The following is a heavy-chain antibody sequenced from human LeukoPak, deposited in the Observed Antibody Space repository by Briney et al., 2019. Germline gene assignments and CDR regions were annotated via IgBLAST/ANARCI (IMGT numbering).Heavy chain of an antibody. J-gene: IGHJ4*02. Sequence: PSETLSLTCIVSGASINSDYWTWVRQAAGKGLEWIGRIFSSGSTNYNPYLRSRITMSVDTSKNQFSLNLSSVTAADTGVHYCARGEAPRGEKTSFATWGQRTLVTVSS. D-gene: IGHD3-10*01. CDR2: IFSSGST. CDR1: GASINSDY. CDR3: ARGEAPRGEKTSFAT. V-gene: IGHV4-4*07.